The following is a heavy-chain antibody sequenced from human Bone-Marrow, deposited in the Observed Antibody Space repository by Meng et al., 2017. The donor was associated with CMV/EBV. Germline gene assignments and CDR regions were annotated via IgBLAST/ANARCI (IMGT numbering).Heavy chain of an antibody. CDR1: GFTVSSNY. CDR3: AILGVVVISAFDI. D-gene: IGHD3-22*01. CDR2: IYSAGST. Sequence: GESLKISCAASGFTVSSNYMSWVRQAPGKGLECVSVIYSAGSTYYADSVKGRFTISRDNSKNTLYLQMNSLRAEDTAVYYCAILGVVVISAFDIWGQGTMVTVSS. J-gene: IGHJ3*02. V-gene: IGHV3-53*01.